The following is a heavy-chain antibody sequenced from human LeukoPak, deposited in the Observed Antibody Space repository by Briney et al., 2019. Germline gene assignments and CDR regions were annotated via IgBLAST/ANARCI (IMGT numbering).Heavy chain of an antibody. CDR3: ARGGTSSWYPFDY. Sequence: PSETLSLTCTVSGGSISSSSYYWGWIRQPPGKGLEWIGSIYYSGSTYYNPSLKSRVTISVDKSRNQSKNQFSLRLTSVTAADTAVYYCARGGTSSWYPFDYWGQGALVAVSS. CDR2: IYYSGST. V-gene: IGHV4-39*07. CDR1: GGSISSSSYY. J-gene: IGHJ4*02. D-gene: IGHD6-13*01.